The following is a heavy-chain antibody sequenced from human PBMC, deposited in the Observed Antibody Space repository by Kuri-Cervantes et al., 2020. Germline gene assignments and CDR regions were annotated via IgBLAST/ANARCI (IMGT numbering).Heavy chain of an antibody. D-gene: IGHD1-14*01. Sequence: VGNLSRSCAASGFTFSSYSRNWVRQAPGKGLEGVSSISSSSSYIYYAGPVKVRFTISRDNAKNSLYLQRNSLTAADTAVYYCAKVPGGGRNDAFDIWGQGTMVTVSS. CDR2: ISSSSSYI. V-gene: IGHV3-21*04. CDR3: AKVPGGGRNDAFDI. J-gene: IGHJ3*02. CDR1: GFTFSSYS.